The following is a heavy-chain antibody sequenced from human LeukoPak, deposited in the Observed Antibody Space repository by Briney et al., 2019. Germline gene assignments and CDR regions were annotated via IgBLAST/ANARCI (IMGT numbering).Heavy chain of an antibody. V-gene: IGHV4-59*01. CDR2: IYYSGNT. Sequence: SETLSLTCTVSGGSMSNIYWSWIRQPPGKGPEWIGYIYYSGNTNYNPSLKSRVTISVDTSKNQFSLKLTSVTAADTAVYYCARGGWSLDYWGQGTLVTVSS. CDR3: ARGGWSLDY. J-gene: IGHJ4*02. CDR1: GGSMSNIY.